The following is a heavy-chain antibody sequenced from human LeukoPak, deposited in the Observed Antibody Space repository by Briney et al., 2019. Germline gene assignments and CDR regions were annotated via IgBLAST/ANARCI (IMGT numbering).Heavy chain of an antibody. V-gene: IGHV3-23*01. CDR1: GFSFINHA. Sequence: PGGSLRLSCAASGFSFINHAMSWVRQAPGKGLEWVSAISGSGDATKYADSVKGRFTISRDNAKNSLYLQMNSLRAEDTAVYYCARASDSSGQFDYWGQGTLVTVSS. D-gene: IGHD3-22*01. CDR3: ARASDSSGQFDY. J-gene: IGHJ4*02. CDR2: ISGSGDAT.